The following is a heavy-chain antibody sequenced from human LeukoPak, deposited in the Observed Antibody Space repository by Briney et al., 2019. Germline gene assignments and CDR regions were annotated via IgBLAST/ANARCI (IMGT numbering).Heavy chain of an antibody. CDR2: ISGRGGST. J-gene: IGHJ4*02. CDR1: GVTFSSYA. D-gene: IGHD2-2*01. Sequence: GGSLTLSCTASGVTFSSYAMSWVRQAPGKGLEWVAAISGRGGSTYYADSVKGRFTTSRDNSKNMLYLQMSSLRAEDTAVYYCAKESCSSSSCYGIDYWGQGTLVTVSS. V-gene: IGHV3-23*01. CDR3: AKESCSSSSCYGIDY.